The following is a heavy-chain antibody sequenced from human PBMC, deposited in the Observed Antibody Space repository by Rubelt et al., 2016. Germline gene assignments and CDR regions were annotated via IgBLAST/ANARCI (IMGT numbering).Heavy chain of an antibody. CDR2: ISAYNGNT. J-gene: IGHJ4*02. CDR1: GYTFTSYG. D-gene: IGHD1-7*01. Sequence: QVQLVQSGAEVKKPGASVKVSCKASGYTFTSYGISWVRQAPGQGLEWMGWISAYNGNTIYAQKLQGRVTMTTDTSTSTAYMELRSLRSDDTAVYYCARDLPPFRRYNWNFPLDYWGQGTLVTVSS. V-gene: IGHV1-18*01. CDR3: ARDLPPFRRYNWNFPLDY.